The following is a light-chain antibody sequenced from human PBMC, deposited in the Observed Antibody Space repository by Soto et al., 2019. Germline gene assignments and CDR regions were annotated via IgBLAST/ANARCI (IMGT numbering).Light chain of an antibody. CDR3: TSYTSSTTYV. J-gene: IGLJ1*01. Sequence: QSVLTQPASGSGSPGQSITSSCTGTSSDVGSYNFVSWYQQHPGKAPKLMIYEVTNRPSGVSNRFSGSKSGNTASLTISGLQAEDAADYYCTSYTSSTTYVFATGTKVTVL. CDR2: EVT. V-gene: IGLV2-14*01. CDR1: SSDVGSYNF.